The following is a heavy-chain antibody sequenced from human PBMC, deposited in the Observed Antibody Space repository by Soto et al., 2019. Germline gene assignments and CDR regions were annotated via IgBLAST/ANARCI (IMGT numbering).Heavy chain of an antibody. CDR3: ARALFGVVINEAFDI. Sequence: ASVKVSCKASGYTFTSYAMHWVRQAPGQRLEWMGWINAGNGNTKYSQKFQGRVTITRDTSASTAYMELSSLRSEDTAVYYCARALFGVVINEAFDIWGQGTMVTVSS. D-gene: IGHD3-3*01. CDR2: INAGNGNT. V-gene: IGHV1-3*01. CDR1: GYTFTSYA. J-gene: IGHJ3*02.